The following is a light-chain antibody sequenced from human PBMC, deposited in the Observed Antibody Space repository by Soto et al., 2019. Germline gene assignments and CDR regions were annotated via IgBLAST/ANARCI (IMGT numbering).Light chain of an antibody. CDR3: SSYAGSNIVV. Sequence: QSALTQPPSASGSPGQSVTISCTGTSSDVGGYNYVSWYQQHPGKAPKLMIYEVSKRPSGVPDRVSGSKSGNTASLTVSGLQAEDEDDYYCSSYAGSNIVVFGGGTKLTVL. J-gene: IGLJ2*01. V-gene: IGLV2-8*01. CDR1: SSDVGGYNY. CDR2: EVS.